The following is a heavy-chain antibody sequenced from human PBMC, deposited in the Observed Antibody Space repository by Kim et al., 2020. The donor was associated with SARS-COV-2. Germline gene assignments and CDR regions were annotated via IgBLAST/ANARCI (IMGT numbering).Heavy chain of an antibody. CDR1: GYTFTSYG. Sequence: ASVKVSCKASGYTFTSYGISWVRQAPGQGLEWMGWISAYNGNTNYAQKLQGRVTMTTDTSTSTAYMELRSLRSDDTAVYYCASTGPIAVAGTGRGWFDPWGQGTLVTVSS. D-gene: IGHD6-19*01. V-gene: IGHV1-18*01. CDR2: ISAYNGNT. CDR3: ASTGPIAVAGTGRGWFDP. J-gene: IGHJ5*02.